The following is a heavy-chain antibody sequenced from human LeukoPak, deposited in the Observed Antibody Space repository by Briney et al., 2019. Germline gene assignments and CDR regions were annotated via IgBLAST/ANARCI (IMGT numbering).Heavy chain of an antibody. D-gene: IGHD6-13*01. CDR2: IYYSGST. CDR3: AGSRSVSIAAADYSYYYYGMDV. V-gene: IGHV4-61*05. J-gene: IGHJ6*02. CDR1: GGSISSSSYY. Sequence: SETLSLTCTVSGGSISSSSYYWGWIRQPPGKGLEWIGYIYYSGSTNYNPSLKSRVTISVDTSKNQFSLKLSSVTAADTAVYYCAGSRSVSIAAADYSYYYYGMDVWGQGTTVTVSS.